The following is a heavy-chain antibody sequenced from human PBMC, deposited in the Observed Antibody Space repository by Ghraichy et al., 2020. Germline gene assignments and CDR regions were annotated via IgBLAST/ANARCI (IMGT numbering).Heavy chain of an antibody. CDR1: GFTFSSYG. CDR3: AKDSSVLRFLEYAFDI. V-gene: IGHV3-30*18. J-gene: IGHJ3*02. D-gene: IGHD3-3*01. Sequence: SLRLSCAASGFTFSSYGMHWVRQAPGKGLEWVAVISYDGSNKYYADSVKGRFTISRDNSKNTLYLQMNSLRAEDTAVYYCAKDSSVLRFLEYAFDIWGQGTMVTVSS. CDR2: ISYDGSNK.